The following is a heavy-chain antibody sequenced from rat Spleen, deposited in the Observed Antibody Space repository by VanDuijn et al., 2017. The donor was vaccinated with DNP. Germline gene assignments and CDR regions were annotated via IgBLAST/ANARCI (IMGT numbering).Heavy chain of an antibody. CDR3: ARDIATEGMDA. J-gene: IGHJ4*01. V-gene: IGHV2-41*01. CDR2: MWSNGGT. D-gene: IGHD1-11*01. CDR1: GLSLTSNS. Sequence: QVQLKESGPGLVQPSQTLSLTCTVSGLSLTSNSVSWIRQPPGKGLEWMGVMWSNGGTQYNSALKSRLSISKDTSKSQVFLKMNSLQTEDTATYYCARDIATEGMDAWGQGASVTVSS.